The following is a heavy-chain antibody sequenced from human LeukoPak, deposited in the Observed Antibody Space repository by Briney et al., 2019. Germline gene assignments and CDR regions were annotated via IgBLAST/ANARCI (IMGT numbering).Heavy chain of an antibody. CDR1: GYTFTSYG. Sequence: GASVKVSCKASGYTFTSYGISWVRQAPGQGLEWMGWISAYNGNTNYAQKLQGRVTMTTDTSTSTAYMELRSLRSDDTAVYYCARAQPDRYSSSWPYNWFDPWGQGTLVTVSS. V-gene: IGHV1-18*01. CDR3: ARAQPDRYSSSWPYNWFDP. CDR2: ISAYNGNT. J-gene: IGHJ5*02. D-gene: IGHD6-13*01.